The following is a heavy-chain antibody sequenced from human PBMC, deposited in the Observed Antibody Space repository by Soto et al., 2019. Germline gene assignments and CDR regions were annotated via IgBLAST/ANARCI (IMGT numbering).Heavy chain of an antibody. V-gene: IGHV3-74*01. CDR1: GFTFSTYW. D-gene: IGHD6-19*01. CDR2: LNGDA. Sequence: GGSLRLSCSASGFTFSTYWMEWVRQAPGKGLLWVSSLNGDASTVKGRFTISRDNSKNTVYLQMDSLRTDDAALYYCAKDDLDVKGASRTTVTGPVGDYWGQGALVTVSS. CDR3: AKDDLDVKGASRTTVTGPVGDY. J-gene: IGHJ4*02.